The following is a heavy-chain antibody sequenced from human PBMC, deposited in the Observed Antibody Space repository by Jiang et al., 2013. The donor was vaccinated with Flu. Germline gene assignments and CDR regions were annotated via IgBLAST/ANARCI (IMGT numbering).Heavy chain of an antibody. CDR1: GFTFSSYS. Sequence: VQLVESGGGLVKPGGSLRLSCAASGFTFSSYSMNWVRQAPGKGLEWVSLITSRSSYIYYADSVKGRFTISRDNAKNSLYLQMNSLRAEDTAVYYCARGGVYMGSVLGYFDLWGRGTLVTVSS. CDR3: ARGGVYMGSVLGYFDL. J-gene: IGHJ2*01. V-gene: IGHV3-21*01. CDR2: ITSRSSYI. D-gene: IGHD3-16*01.